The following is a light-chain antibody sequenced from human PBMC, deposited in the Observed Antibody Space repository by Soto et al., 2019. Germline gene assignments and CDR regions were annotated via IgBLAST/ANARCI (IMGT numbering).Light chain of an antibody. V-gene: IGKV3-20*01. CDR3: QQYDNSIT. J-gene: IGKJ5*01. CDR2: GAS. Sequence: EIVLTQSPGTLSLSPGERATLSCRASQSVSSNNLAWYHQKPGQAPRLLIYGASSRPTGIPDRFSGSGSGTDFSLTISSLEPEDFAVYYCQQYDNSITFGQGTRLEIE. CDR1: QSVSSNN.